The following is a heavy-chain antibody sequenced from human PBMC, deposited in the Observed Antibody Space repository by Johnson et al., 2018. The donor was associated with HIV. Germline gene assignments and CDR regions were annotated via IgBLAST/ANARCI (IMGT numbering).Heavy chain of an antibody. V-gene: IGHV3-38-3*01. Sequence: VQLVESRGVLVQPGGSLRLSCAASGFTVSSNEMSWVRQAPGKGLEWVSSISGGSTYYADSRKGSFTISRDNSKNTLHLQMNSLRAGDTALYYCARAVCRGGRCYSHDAFDIWGQGTMVTVSS. J-gene: IGHJ3*02. CDR2: ISGGST. CDR3: ARAVCRGGRCYSHDAFDI. CDR1: GFTVSSNE. D-gene: IGHD2-15*01.